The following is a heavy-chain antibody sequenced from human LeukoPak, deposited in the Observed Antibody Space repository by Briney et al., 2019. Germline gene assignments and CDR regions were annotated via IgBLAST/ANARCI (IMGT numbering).Heavy chain of an antibody. CDR1: GVSIGRSY. CDR3: ARLPEGGYATSLGWIGP. CDR2: ISYTGVS. V-gene: IGHV4-59*08. D-gene: IGHD5-24*01. J-gene: IGHJ5*02. Sequence: PSETLSLTCTVSGVSIGRSYWIWIRQTPGKGLEWIGYISYTGVSSYNPSLKSRVTISVDTSKNQFSLNVTSVTAADTAVYYCARLPEGGYATSLGWIGPWGQGTRVTVSS.